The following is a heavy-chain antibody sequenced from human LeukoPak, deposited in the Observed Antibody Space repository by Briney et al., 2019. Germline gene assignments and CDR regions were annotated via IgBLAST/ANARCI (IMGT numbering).Heavy chain of an antibody. CDR2: ISSSSSYI. CDR1: GFTFSSYS. CDR3: AAQAGTGPYYYYGLDV. J-gene: IGHJ6*02. Sequence: GGSLRLSCAASGFTFSSYSMNWVRQAPGKGLQWVSSISSSSSYIYYADSVKGRFTISRDNASNSLYLQMNSLRAEDTAVYYCAAQAGTGPYYYYGLDVWGQGTTVTVSS. V-gene: IGHV3-21*01. D-gene: IGHD6-19*01.